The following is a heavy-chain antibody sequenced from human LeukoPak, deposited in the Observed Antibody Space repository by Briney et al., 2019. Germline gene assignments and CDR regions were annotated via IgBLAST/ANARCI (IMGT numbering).Heavy chain of an antibody. CDR2: ISAYNGNT. Sequence: GASVKVSCKASGYTFTSYGISWVRQAPGQGLEWMGWISAYNGNTNYAQKLQGRVTMTIDTSTSTAYMELRSLRSDDTAVYYCARAGYCSGGSCFVRPFDYWGQGTLVTVSS. J-gene: IGHJ4*02. CDR1: GYTFTSYG. V-gene: IGHV1-18*01. CDR3: ARAGYCSGGSCFVRPFDY. D-gene: IGHD2-15*01.